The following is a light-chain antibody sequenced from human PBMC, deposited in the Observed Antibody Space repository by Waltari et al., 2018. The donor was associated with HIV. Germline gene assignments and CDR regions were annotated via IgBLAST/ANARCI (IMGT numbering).Light chain of an antibody. CDR3: GAWDSSLGGWV. V-gene: IGLV1-51*01. CDR1: SSNIWRNY. J-gene: IGLJ3*02. Sequence: QSVLTQPPSVSAAPGQKVTISCSGSSSNIWRNYVSWYQQLPGAAPKLLIYDNTERPSGIPDRFSGSKSGTSATLGITGLQTGDEADYYCGAWDSSLGGWVFGGGTK. CDR2: DNT.